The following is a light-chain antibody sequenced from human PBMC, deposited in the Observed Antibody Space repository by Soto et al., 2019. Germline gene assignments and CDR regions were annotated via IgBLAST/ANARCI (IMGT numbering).Light chain of an antibody. Sequence: IQMTQSPSSPSASFGDKDTNTRRASQSISTYLNWYQQIPGKAPKLLIYAASTLQSGVPSRFSGGGSGTDFTLTISSLQPEDFATYFCQQGYSNPRTFGQGTKVDIK. J-gene: IGKJ2*02. V-gene: IGKV1-39*01. CDR2: AAS. CDR1: QSISTY. CDR3: QQGYSNPRT.